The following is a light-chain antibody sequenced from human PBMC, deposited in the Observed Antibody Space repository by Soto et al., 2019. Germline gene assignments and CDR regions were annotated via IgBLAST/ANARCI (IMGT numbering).Light chain of an antibody. J-gene: IGKJ2*01. Sequence: EIVLTQSPDTLSLSPGERATLSCRASQSVSSSYLAWYQQKPGQAPRLLIYGASSRATGIPDRFSGSGSGTDFTLTISRLKSEDFAVYFCQQYGSSPYTFGQGTKLEIK. CDR2: GAS. V-gene: IGKV3-20*01. CDR1: QSVSSSY. CDR3: QQYGSSPYT.